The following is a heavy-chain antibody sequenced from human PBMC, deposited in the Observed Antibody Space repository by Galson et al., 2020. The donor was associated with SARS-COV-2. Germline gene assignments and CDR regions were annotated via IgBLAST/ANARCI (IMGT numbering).Heavy chain of an antibody. J-gene: IGHJ6*02. Sequence: ASETLSLTCTVSGGSISSGGYYWSWIRQHPGKGLEWIGYIYYSGSTYYNPSLKSRVTITVDTSKNQFSLKLSSVTAADTAVYYCARENSWYYGSGLLDYYYYGMDVWGRGTTVTVSS. V-gene: IGHV4-31*03. CDR1: GGSISSGGYY. CDR3: ARENSWYYGSGLLDYYYYGMDV. CDR2: IYYSGST. D-gene: IGHD3-10*01.